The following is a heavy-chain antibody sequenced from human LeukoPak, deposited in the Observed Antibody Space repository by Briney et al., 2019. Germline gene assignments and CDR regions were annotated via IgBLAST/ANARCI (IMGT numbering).Heavy chain of an antibody. CDR1: GGSISSGGYY. D-gene: IGHD3-22*01. Sequence: SETLSLTCTVSGGSISSGGYYWSWIRQHPGKGLEWIGYIYYSGSTYYNPSLKSRVTISVGTSKNQFSLKLSSVTAADTAVYYCAWGLSGYLFDYWGQGTLVTVSS. CDR2: IYYSGST. CDR3: AWGLSGYLFDY. V-gene: IGHV4-31*03. J-gene: IGHJ4*02.